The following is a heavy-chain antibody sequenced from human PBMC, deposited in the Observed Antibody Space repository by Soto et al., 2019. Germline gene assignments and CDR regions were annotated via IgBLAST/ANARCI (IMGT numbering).Heavy chain of an antibody. D-gene: IGHD2-15*01. CDR1: GGTFSSYA. J-gene: IGHJ4*02. Sequence: ASVKVSCKASGGTFSSYAISWVRQAPGQGLEWVGGIIPIFGTANYAQKFQGRVTITADESTSTAYMELSSLRSEDTAVYYCARRGYCSGGSCYALGTRFDYWGQGTLVTVSS. V-gene: IGHV1-69*13. CDR2: IIPIFGTA. CDR3: ARRGYCSGGSCYALGTRFDY.